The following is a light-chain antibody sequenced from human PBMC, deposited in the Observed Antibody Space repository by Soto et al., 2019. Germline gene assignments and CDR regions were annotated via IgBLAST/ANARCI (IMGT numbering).Light chain of an antibody. CDR3: HQYNNWPWT. Sequence: ETGMTQSPVTLSVSTGDTATLSCRASQRVSSHLAWYQQKPGQAPRLLIYAASTRATGIPVRFSGSGSETEFTLTIRSLQSEDSALYYCHQYNNWPWTFGQGSKV. V-gene: IGKV3-15*01. CDR2: AAS. CDR1: QRVSSH. J-gene: IGKJ1*01.